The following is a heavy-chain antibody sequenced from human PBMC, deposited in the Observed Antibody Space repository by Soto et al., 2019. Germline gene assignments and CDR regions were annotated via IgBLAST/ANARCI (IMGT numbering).Heavy chain of an antibody. CDR2: ISWNSGSI. J-gene: IGHJ4*02. D-gene: IGHD1-26*01. CDR1: GFTFDDYA. CDR3: AKAQGPKFYSEWELQDYFDY. V-gene: IGHV3-9*01. Sequence: EVQLVESGGGLVQPGRSLRLSCAASGFTFDDYAMHWVRQAPGKGLEWVSGISWNSGSIGYADSVKGRFTISRDNAKNSLYLQMNSLIAEDTALYYCAKAQGPKFYSEWELQDYFDYWGQGTLVTVSS.